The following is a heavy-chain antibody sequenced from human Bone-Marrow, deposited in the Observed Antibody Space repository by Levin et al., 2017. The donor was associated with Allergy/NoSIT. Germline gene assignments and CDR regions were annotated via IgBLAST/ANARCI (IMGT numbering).Heavy chain of an antibody. Sequence: VASVKVSCKVSGSTLSDLSIHWVRQAPGKGLEWMGGFDPEEGETIYARKFQGRVTMTEDTSTDTAYLELSSLRSEDTAVYYCAKGPGEASAGPFDYWGQGTLVTVSS. CDR1: GSTLSDLS. J-gene: IGHJ4*02. CDR2: FDPEEGET. D-gene: IGHD6-13*01. CDR3: AKGPGEASAGPFDY. V-gene: IGHV1-24*01.